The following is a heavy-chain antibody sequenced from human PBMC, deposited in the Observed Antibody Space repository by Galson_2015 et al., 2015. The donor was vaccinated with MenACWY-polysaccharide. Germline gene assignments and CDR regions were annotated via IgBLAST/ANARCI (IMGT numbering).Heavy chain of an antibody. CDR2: ISYSGNT. V-gene: IGHV4-61*01. CDR3: ARRSGSGSYRV. D-gene: IGHD3-10*01. CDR1: GGSVTNDNYS. J-gene: IGHJ4*02. Sequence: ETLSLTCTVSGGSVTNDNYSWSWIRQPPGEGLEWIAYISYSGNTNYNPSLKSRVTISLDTSKSQFSLNLSSVTAADTAVYHCARRSGSGSYRVWGQGTLVTVSS.